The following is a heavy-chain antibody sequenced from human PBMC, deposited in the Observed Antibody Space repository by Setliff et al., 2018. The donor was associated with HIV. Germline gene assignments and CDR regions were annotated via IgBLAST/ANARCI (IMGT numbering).Heavy chain of an antibody. CDR2: INWNAGST. CDR3: AKDTNFYYFDS. CDR1: GFTFSNYA. J-gene: IGHJ4*02. Sequence: PGGSLRLSCAASGFTFSNYAMSWVRQAPGKGLEWVSGINWNAGSTGYADSVKGRLTVSRDNSKNTLYLQMDRLTAEDTAVYYCAKDTNFYYFDSWGQGALVTVSS. V-gene: IGHV3-20*04. D-gene: IGHD3-3*01.